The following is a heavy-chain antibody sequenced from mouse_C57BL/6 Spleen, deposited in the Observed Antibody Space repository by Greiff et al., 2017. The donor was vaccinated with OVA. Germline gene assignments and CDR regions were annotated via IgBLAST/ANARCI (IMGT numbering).Heavy chain of an antibody. CDR3: ARSAIYYDYDFDY. CDR1: GYAFSSSW. CDR2: IYPGDGDT. D-gene: IGHD2-4*01. V-gene: IGHV1-82*01. J-gene: IGHJ2*01. Sequence: QVQLQQSGPELVKPGASVKISCKASGYAFSSSWMNWVKQRPGKGLEWIGRIYPGDGDTNYNGKFKGKATLTADKSSSTAYMQLSSLTSEDSAVYFCARSAIYYDYDFDYWGQGTTLTVSS.